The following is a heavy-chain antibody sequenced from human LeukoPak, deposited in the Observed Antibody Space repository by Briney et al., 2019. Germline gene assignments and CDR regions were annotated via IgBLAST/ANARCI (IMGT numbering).Heavy chain of an antibody. J-gene: IGHJ4*02. V-gene: IGHV3-30*18. CDR3: AKVSVKQLWLHGHFDY. Sequence: QPGGSLRLSCAASGFTFSSYGMHWVRQAPGKGLEWVAVISYDGSNKYYADSVKGRFTISRDNSKNTLYLQMNSLRAEDTAVYYCAKVSVKQLWLHGHFDYWGQGTLVTVSS. CDR2: ISYDGSNK. D-gene: IGHD5-18*01. CDR1: GFTFSSYG.